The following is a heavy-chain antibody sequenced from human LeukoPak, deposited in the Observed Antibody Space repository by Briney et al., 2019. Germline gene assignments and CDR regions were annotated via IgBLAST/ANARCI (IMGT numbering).Heavy chain of an antibody. J-gene: IGHJ1*01. CDR2: ISSSGSTI. D-gene: IGHD3-22*01. CDR3: ARDHGYYDSSGYYYVSFQH. CDR1: GFTFSDYY. V-gene: IGHV3-11*04. Sequence: GGSLRLSCAASGFTFSDYYMSWVRQAPGKGLEWVSYISSSGSTIYYADSVKGRFTISRDNAKNSLYLQMNSLRAEDTAVYYCARDHGYYDSSGYYYVSFQHWGQGTLVTVSS.